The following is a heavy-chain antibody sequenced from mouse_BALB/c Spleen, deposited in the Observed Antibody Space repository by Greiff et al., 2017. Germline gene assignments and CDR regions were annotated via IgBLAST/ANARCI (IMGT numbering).Heavy chain of an antibody. V-gene: IGHV2-9*02. Sequence: VKLMESGPGLVAPSQSLSITCTVSGFSLTSYGVHWVRQPPGKGLEWLGVIWAGGSTNYNSALMSRLSISKDNSKSQVFLKMNSLQTDDTAMYYCARDGGSSGPYYAMDYWGQGTSVTVSS. J-gene: IGHJ4*01. CDR3: ARDGGSSGPYYAMDY. CDR2: IWAGGST. D-gene: IGHD3-1*01. CDR1: GFSLTSYG.